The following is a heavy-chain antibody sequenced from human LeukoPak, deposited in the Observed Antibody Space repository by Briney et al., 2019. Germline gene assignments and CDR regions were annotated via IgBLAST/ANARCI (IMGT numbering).Heavy chain of an antibody. V-gene: IGHV4-59*08. D-gene: IGHD1-26*01. Sequence: SETLSLTCTVSGGSISNYYWSWIRQPPGKGLEWIGYIYHSGSTNYNPSLKSRVTISVDTSKNQSSLKLSSVTAADTAVYYCARHGRWVGPAGYWGQGTLVTVSS. J-gene: IGHJ4*02. CDR3: ARHGRWVGPAGY. CDR1: GGSISNYY. CDR2: IYHSGST.